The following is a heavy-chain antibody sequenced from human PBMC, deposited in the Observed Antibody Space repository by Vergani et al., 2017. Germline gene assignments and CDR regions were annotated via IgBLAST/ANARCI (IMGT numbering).Heavy chain of an antibody. CDR1: GDSINSGTYY. V-gene: IGHV4-61*02. CDR3: ARGAGVSSSWLWAFDI. J-gene: IGHJ3*02. D-gene: IGHD6-13*01. Sequence: QVLLQESGPGLVKPSQTLSLTCTVSGDSINSGTYYWSWIRQSAGKGLEWIGRIYTSGSTDYNPSLKSRVTMSLDTAKNQFSLKLSSVTAADTAVYYCARGAGVSSSWLWAFDIWGQGTMVTVSS. CDR2: IYTSGST.